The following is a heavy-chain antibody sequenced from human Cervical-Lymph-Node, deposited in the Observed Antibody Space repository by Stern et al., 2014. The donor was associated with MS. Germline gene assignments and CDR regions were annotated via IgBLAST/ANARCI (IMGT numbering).Heavy chain of an antibody. D-gene: IGHD4-17*01. CDR3: ARERIYGDYAEGYFDY. V-gene: IGHV4-31*03. CDR2: IYYSGST. J-gene: IGHJ4*02. Sequence: QVQLQESGPGLVKPSQTLSLTCTVSGGSISSGGYYWSWIRQPPGKGLEWIGDIYYSGSTYYNPSLKSRVTISVDTSKNQFSLKLSSVTAADTAVYYCARERIYGDYAEGYFDYWGQGTLVTVSS. CDR1: GGSISSGGYY.